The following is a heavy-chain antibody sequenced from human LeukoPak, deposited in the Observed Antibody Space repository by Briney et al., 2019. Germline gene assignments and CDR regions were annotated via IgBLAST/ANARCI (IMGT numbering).Heavy chain of an antibody. J-gene: IGHJ3*02. CDR3: AKSPNRYNWDYNIEALDM. CDR1: ARSMASFW. V-gene: IGHV4-59*08. Sequence: SQTLSPACSVDARSMASFWTGWDRQPPGEGLEWIGCIFNSGSTNYNPSLKSRVTISVDTSKNHFPLELTSVTAADTAVYYCAKSPNRYNWDYNIEALDMSGQGTLVTVSS. D-gene: IGHD1-7*01. CDR2: IFNSGST.